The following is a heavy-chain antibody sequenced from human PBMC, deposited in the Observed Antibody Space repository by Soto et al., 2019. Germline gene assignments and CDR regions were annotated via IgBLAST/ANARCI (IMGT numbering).Heavy chain of an antibody. CDR3: GRVSYNWNCGYWFDP. CDR2: IDPIDSEV. V-gene: IGHV5-10-1*01. CDR1: GYRFTDYR. D-gene: IGHD1-7*01. J-gene: IGHJ5*02. Sequence: GESLKISCKGSGYRFTDYRITWVRQLPGEGLEWMGTIDPIDSEVNYSPSFQGHVTISADKSISTAFLQWISLKASDTAMYYCGRVSYNWNCGYWFDPWGQGALVTVSS.